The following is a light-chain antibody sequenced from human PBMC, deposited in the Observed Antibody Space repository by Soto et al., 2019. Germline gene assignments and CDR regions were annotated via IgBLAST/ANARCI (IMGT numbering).Light chain of an antibody. Sequence: DIQMTQSPSTLSASVGDRVTITCRASQSITNRLAWYQQKPGKAPKVLIYDASNLEYGVPSRFSGSGFGTEFILTXXXXXXDDFATYYCQHXXXMWTFGQG. CDR3: QHXXXMWT. V-gene: IGKV1-5*01. CDR2: DAS. J-gene: IGKJ1*01. CDR1: QSITNR.